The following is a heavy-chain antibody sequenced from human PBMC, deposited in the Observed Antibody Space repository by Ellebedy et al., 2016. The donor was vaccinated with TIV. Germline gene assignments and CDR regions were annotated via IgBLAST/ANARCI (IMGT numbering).Heavy chain of an antibody. D-gene: IGHD3-22*01. CDR1: GYTFTSYY. Sequence: ASVQVSCXASGYTFTSYYMHWVRQAPGQGLEWMGIINPSGGSTSYAQKFQGRVTMTRDTSTSTVYMELSSLRSEDTAVYYCARAGGYDSSGYSPYYGMDVWGQGTTVTVSS. J-gene: IGHJ6*02. CDR3: ARAGGYDSSGYSPYYGMDV. CDR2: INPSGGST. V-gene: IGHV1-46*01.